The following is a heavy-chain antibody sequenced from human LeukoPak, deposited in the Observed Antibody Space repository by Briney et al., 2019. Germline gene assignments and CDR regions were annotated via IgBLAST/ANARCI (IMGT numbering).Heavy chain of an antibody. CDR3: ARRPNQYYYDSSGYRGAFDI. J-gene: IGHJ3*02. D-gene: IGHD3-22*01. CDR1: GYTFTSYA. CDR2: INPNSGGT. Sequence: GASVKVSCKASGYTFTSYAMHWVRQAPGQGLERMGRINPNSGGTNYAQKFQGRVTMTRDTSISTAYMELSRLRSDDTAVYYCARRPNQYYYDSSGYRGAFDIWGQGTMVTVSS. V-gene: IGHV1-2*06.